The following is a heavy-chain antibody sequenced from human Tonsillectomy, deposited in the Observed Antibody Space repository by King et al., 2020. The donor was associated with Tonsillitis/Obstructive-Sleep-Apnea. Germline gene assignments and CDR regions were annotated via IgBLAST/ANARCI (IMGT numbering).Heavy chain of an antibody. V-gene: IGHV3-23*04. Sequence: VQLVESGGGLVQPGGSLRLSCVASGFTFSTYAMTWVRQAPGKGPEWVSGISVSNGGTYYADPVKGRFTISRENSKNTLYLQMNSLRADDTALYYCAKDFAAVTGDPGSWGQGTLVTVSS. D-gene: IGHD6-19*01. J-gene: IGHJ5*02. CDR2: ISVSNGGT. CDR1: GFTFSTYA. CDR3: AKDFAAVTGDPGS.